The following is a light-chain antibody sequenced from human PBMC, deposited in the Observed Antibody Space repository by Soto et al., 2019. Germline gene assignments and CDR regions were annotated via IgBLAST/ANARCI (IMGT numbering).Light chain of an antibody. Sequence: EIVLTQSPGILSLSPGERATLSCRASQSVRSNYLAWYQQKPGQAPRRLIYGASSRATGIPDRFTGSGSGTDFTLTISRLEPEDYAVYYCHQYDGSPITFGQGTRLEIK. V-gene: IGKV3-20*01. J-gene: IGKJ5*01. CDR1: QSVRSNY. CDR3: HQYDGSPIT. CDR2: GAS.